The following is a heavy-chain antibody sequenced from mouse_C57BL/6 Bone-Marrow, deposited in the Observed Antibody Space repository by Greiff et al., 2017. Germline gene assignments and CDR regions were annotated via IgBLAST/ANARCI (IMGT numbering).Heavy chain of an antibody. CDR1: GFTFSSYT. CDR2: ISGGGGNP. Sequence: ESGGGLVKPGGSLKLSCAASGFTFSSYTMSWVRQTPETRLQWVAAISGGGGNPYYPASVKGRFTISRDNDKNILYLQMSSRRSEDTALYYCSRQVTTVLATKYFDVGGTGTTVTVSS. J-gene: IGHJ1*03. D-gene: IGHD1-1*01. CDR3: SRQVTTVLATKYFDV. V-gene: IGHV5-9*01.